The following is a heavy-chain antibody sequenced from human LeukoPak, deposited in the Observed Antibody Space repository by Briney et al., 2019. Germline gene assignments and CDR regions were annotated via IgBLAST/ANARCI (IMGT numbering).Heavy chain of an antibody. Sequence: ASVTVSFKASGYTFTSYGISWVRQAPGQGLEWMGWISAYNGNTNYAQKLQGRVTMTTDTSTSTAYMELRSLRSDDTAVYYRARGAAVPYNWFDPWGQGTLVTVSS. CDR2: ISAYNGNT. J-gene: IGHJ5*02. D-gene: IGHD6-13*01. CDR1: GYTFTSYG. CDR3: ARGAAVPYNWFDP. V-gene: IGHV1-18*01.